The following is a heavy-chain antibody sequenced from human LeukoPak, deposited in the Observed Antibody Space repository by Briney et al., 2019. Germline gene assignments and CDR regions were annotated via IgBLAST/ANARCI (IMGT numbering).Heavy chain of an antibody. CDR1: GGSISSYY. Sequence: SETLSLTCTVSGGSISSYYWSWIRQPPGEGLEWIGYIYYSGSTNYNPSLKSRVTISVDTSKNQFSLKLSSVTAADTAVYYCARGGLYYYDSSGYFDYWGQGTLVTVSS. D-gene: IGHD3-22*01. CDR2: IYYSGST. J-gene: IGHJ4*02. V-gene: IGHV4-59*01. CDR3: ARGGLYYYDSSGYFDY.